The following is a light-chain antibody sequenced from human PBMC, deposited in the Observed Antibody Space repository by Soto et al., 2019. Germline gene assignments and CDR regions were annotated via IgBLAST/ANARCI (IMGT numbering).Light chain of an antibody. V-gene: IGKV1-39*01. CDR2: GVS. Sequence: DIQMTQSPSSLSASVGDRVTITCRASQSISSSLNWYQQKPGKAPKLLIYGVSSLQNGVPSRLSGSGSGTDFTLTISSLQPEDFATYYCQQSYSTPYTFGQGTKLEIK. CDR3: QQSYSTPYT. J-gene: IGKJ2*01. CDR1: QSISSS.